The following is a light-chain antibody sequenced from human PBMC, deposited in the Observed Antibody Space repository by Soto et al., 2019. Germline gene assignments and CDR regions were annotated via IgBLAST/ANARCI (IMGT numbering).Light chain of an antibody. Sequence: EVVLTQSPATLSLSPGERATLSCRASQSVSSHLAWYQQKPGQAPRLLIYDASNRATGIPARFSGSGSGADFPLTISSLEPEDFAFYYCQHRSNWPPWTFGQGTKVEIK. CDR3: QHRSNWPPWT. J-gene: IGKJ1*01. V-gene: IGKV3-11*01. CDR1: QSVSSH. CDR2: DAS.